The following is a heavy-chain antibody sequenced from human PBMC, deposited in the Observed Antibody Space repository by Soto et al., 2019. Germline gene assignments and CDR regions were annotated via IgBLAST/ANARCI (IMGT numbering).Heavy chain of an antibody. CDR3: ARSIVVVTALDY. D-gene: IGHD2-21*02. V-gene: IGHV1-3*01. CDR2: INAGIGNT. Sequence: ASVKVSCKASGYTFASYAMHWVRQAPGQRLEWMGWINAGIGNTKYSQKFQGRVTITRDTSASTAYMELSSLRFEDTAVYYCARSIVVVTALDYWGQGTLVTVSS. J-gene: IGHJ4*02. CDR1: GYTFASYA.